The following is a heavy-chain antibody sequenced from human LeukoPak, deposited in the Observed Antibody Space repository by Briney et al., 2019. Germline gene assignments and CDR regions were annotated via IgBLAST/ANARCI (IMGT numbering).Heavy chain of an antibody. CDR1: GFTFRNYW. Sequence: GGSLRLSCAASGFTFRNYWMSWVRQAPGKGLEWVANIKQDGREKYYVDSVKGQFTISRDNARNSLYLQMNSLRAEDTAVYYCARDVVRNSIDIWGQGTMVTVSS. V-gene: IGHV3-7*01. CDR2: IKQDGREK. D-gene: IGHD3-22*01. CDR3: ARDVVRNSIDI. J-gene: IGHJ3*02.